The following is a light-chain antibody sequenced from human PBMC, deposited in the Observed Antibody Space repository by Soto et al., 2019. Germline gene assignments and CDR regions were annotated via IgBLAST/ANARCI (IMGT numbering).Light chain of an antibody. J-gene: IGLJ1*01. CDR1: SSDFGNYNL. CDR2: EVN. Sequence: ALTQPASVSGSPGQSITISCTGTSSDFGNYNLVSWYQQHPGKVPKLILFEVNKRPSGVSGRFSGSKSGNTASLTISGLQAEDEADYYCCSFTSSNTHVFGTGTKLTVL. V-gene: IGLV2-23*02. CDR3: CSFTSSNTHV.